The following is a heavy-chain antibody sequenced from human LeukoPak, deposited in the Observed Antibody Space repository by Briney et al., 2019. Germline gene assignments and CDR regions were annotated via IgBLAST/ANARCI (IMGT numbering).Heavy chain of an antibody. D-gene: IGHD3-10*01. V-gene: IGHV3-30*02. CDR1: GFTFSSYE. CDR2: IRYDRSTK. J-gene: IGHJ4*02. CDR3: AKDQPDYGSGNYEDS. Sequence: GGSLRLSCAASGFTFSSYEMNWVRQAPGKGLEWVAFIRYDRSTKYADSVKGRFTISRDNSKNMLFLQLNSVTTEDTALYYCAKDQPDYGSGNYEDSWGQGTLVTVSS.